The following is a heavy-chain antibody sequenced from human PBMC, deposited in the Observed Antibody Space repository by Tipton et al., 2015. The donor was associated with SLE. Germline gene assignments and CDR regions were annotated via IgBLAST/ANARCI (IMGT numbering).Heavy chain of an antibody. J-gene: IGHJ3*02. D-gene: IGHD3-3*01. V-gene: IGHV3-23*03. CDR3: AKDQPIFGSADT. Sequence: SLRLSCAASGFTFSSYAMSWVRQAPGKGLEWVSVIYSGGSSTYYADSVKGRFTISRDNSKNTLYLQMNSLRAEDTAVYYCAKDQPIFGSADTWGQGTMVTVSS. CDR2: IYSGGSST. CDR1: GFTFSSYA.